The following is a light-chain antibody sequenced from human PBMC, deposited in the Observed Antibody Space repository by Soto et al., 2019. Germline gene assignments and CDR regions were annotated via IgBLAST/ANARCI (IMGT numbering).Light chain of an antibody. CDR1: QSVSSY. J-gene: IGKJ1*01. CDR3: QQRSNWPRT. Sequence: EIVLTQSPATLSLSPGERATLSYRASQSVSSYLAWYQQKPGQAPRLLIYDASNRATGIPARFSGSGSGTDFTLTISSLGPEDFAVYYCQQRSNWPRTFGQGTKVEIK. CDR2: DAS. V-gene: IGKV3-11*01.